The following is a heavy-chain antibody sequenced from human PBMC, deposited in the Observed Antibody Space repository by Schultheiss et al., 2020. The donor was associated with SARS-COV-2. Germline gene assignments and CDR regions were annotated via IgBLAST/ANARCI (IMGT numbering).Heavy chain of an antibody. J-gene: IGHJ6*03. CDR3: ARRFLDPYYYYYYMDV. V-gene: IGHV3-23*01. D-gene: IGHD3-3*01. CDR2: ITGSGGST. CDR1: GFSVTTYG. Sequence: GGSLRLSCAASGFSVTTYGMSWVRQAPGKGLEWISAITGSGGSTYYANSVKGRFTFSRDNSKNTLYLQMNSLRAEDTAVYYCARRFLDPYYYYYYMDVWGKGTTVTVSS.